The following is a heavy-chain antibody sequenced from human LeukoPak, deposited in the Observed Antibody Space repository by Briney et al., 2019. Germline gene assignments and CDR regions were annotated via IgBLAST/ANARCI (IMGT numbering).Heavy chain of an antibody. CDR3: AHPHPSFYDSSGWYTFDI. CDR2: IYWNDDK. J-gene: IGHJ3*02. D-gene: IGHD3-22*01. V-gene: IGHV2-5*01. Sequence: SGPTLVNPTQTLTLTCTFSGFSFTTSGVGVGWIRQPPGKALEWLALIYWNDDKRYNPSLKSRLSITKDTSKNQVVLTMTNMDPVDTATYYCAHPHPSFYDSSGWYTFDIWGQGTMVGVSS. CDR1: GFSFTTSGVG.